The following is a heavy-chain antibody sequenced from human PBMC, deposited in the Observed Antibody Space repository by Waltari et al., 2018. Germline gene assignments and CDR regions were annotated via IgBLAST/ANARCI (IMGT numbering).Heavy chain of an antibody. V-gene: IGHV4-59*01. D-gene: IGHD3-10*01. Sequence: QVQLQESGPGLVKPSETLSLTCTVSGGSISSYYWSWIRQPPGKGLEWIGYIYYSGSTNYNPALKSRVTISVDTSKNQFSLKLSSVTAADTAVYYCARVRGHPGYFDYWGQGTLVTVSS. CDR3: ARVRGHPGYFDY. J-gene: IGHJ4*02. CDR2: IYYSGST. CDR1: GGSISSYY.